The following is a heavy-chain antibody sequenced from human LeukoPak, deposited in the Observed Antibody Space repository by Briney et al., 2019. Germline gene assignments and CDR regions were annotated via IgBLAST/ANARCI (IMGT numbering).Heavy chain of an antibody. D-gene: IGHD3-10*01. CDR3: AKDFGSGSPQYFDY. Sequence: GGSLRLSCAASGFTFSSYAMSWVRQAPGKGLEWISAVSGSGGTTYYADSVKGRFTISRDNSKNTLYLQMNSLRAEDTAVYYCAKDFGSGSPQYFDYWGQGTLVTVSS. CDR2: VSGSGGTT. V-gene: IGHV3-23*01. CDR1: GFTFSSYA. J-gene: IGHJ4*02.